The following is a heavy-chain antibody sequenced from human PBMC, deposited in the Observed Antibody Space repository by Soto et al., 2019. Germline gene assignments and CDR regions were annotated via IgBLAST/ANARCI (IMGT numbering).Heavy chain of an antibody. CDR1: GHMFTGFY. Sequence: GASVKVSCKASGHMFTGFYLHWVRQAPGQGLEWMGWINPNNGVTTYAKNFQGRVTMTRDSSISTAYMELSSLRSDDTAVYFCAAAAIPVAGRHPDFWGQGTVVTVSS. J-gene: IGHJ4*02. D-gene: IGHD6-19*01. CDR3: AAAAIPVAGRHPDF. V-gene: IGHV1-2*02. CDR2: INPNNGVT.